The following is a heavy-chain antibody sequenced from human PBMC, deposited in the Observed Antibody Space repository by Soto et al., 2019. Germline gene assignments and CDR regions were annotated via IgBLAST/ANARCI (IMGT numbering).Heavy chain of an antibody. CDR3: AHRDLTTVTTGEFEY. Sequence: QITLKESGPTLVKPTQTLTLTCTFSGFSLSTSGVGVGWIRQPPGKALEWLALIYWDDDKRYSPSLKSRLTIIKDTSKNQVVLTMTNMDPVDTATYYCAHRDLTTVTTGEFEYWGQGTLVTVSS. CDR2: IYWDDDK. V-gene: IGHV2-5*02. CDR1: GFSLSTSGVG. J-gene: IGHJ4*02. D-gene: IGHD4-17*01.